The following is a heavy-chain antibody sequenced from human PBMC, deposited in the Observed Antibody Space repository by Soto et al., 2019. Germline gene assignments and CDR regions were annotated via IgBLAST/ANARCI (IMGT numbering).Heavy chain of an antibody. CDR2: ISHLENT. J-gene: IGHJ4*02. D-gene: IGHD5-12*01. CDR1: GASISYGCFS. V-gene: IGHV4-30-2*06. CDR3: ARGRGYDTFDY. Sequence: SETLSLTCTVSGASISYGCFSWSWIRQSPGKGLEWIGYISHLENTYLHPSFKSRLTMSIDRTRNQFSLKLSSVTAADMAVYYCARGRGYDTFDYWGQGVLATVYS.